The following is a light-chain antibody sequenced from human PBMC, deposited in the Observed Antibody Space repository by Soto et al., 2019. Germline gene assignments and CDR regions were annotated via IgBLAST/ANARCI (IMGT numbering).Light chain of an antibody. V-gene: IGKV3-20*01. CDR3: QQYGRSSLT. CDR1: QSVSSSY. J-gene: IGKJ4*01. Sequence: EIVLTQSPGTLSLSPGERATLSCRASQSVSSSYLAWYQQKPGQAPRLLIYGASSRATGIPDRFSGSGSGTDFTLTISRLDPEDFAVYYCQQYGRSSLTFGGGTKVELK. CDR2: GAS.